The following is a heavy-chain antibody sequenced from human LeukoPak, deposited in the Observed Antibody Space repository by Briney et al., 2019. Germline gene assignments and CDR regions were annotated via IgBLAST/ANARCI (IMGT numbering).Heavy chain of an antibody. Sequence: LSLTCAVSGGSISSKNWWSWVRQAPGKGLEWVSYISSSGSTIYYADSVKGRFTISRDNAKNSLYLQMNSLRAEDTAVYYCAREGQYGSGIDYWGQGTLVTVSS. CDR1: GGSISSKN. D-gene: IGHD3-10*01. V-gene: IGHV3-48*03. CDR3: AREGQYGSGIDY. CDR2: ISSSGSTI. J-gene: IGHJ4*02.